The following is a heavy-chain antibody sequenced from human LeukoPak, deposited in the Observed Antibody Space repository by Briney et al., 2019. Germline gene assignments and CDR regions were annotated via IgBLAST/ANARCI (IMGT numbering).Heavy chain of an antibody. CDR1: GFTFSSYA. D-gene: IGHD3-22*01. J-gene: IGHJ3*01. Sequence: PGGSLRLSCAASGFTFSSYAMSWVRQAPGQGLEWVSVISVSGDSTYYADSVKGRFTISRDNSKNTLYLQMNSLRAEDTAVYYCAKNRDSGSYYHDAFDFWGQGTMVTVST. V-gene: IGHV3-23*01. CDR2: ISVSGDST. CDR3: AKNRDSGSYYHDAFDF.